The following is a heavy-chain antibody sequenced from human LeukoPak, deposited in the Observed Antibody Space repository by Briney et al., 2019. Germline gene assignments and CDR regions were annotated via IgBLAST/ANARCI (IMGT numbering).Heavy chain of an antibody. CDR1: GFTFSSYG. CDR2: ISYDGSNT. Sequence: GRSLRLSCAASGFTFSSYGMHWVRQAPGKGLEWVAVISYDGSNTYYADSVKGRFTISRDNSKNMLYLQMNSLRAEDTAVYYCAKPYYYGSRSYMDHWGQGTLVTVSS. CDR3: AKPYYYGSRSYMDH. D-gene: IGHD3-10*01. V-gene: IGHV3-30*18. J-gene: IGHJ4*02.